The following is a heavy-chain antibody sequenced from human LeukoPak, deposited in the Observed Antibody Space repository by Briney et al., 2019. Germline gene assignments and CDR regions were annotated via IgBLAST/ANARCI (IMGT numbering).Heavy chain of an antibody. Sequence: ASVKVSCKASGYTFTGYYMHWVRQAPGQGLEWMGWINPNSGGTNYAQKFQGRVTMTRDTSISTAYMEPSRLRSDDTAVYYCARDSYDYVWGSYQVSNAFDIWGQGTMVTVSS. CDR3: ARDSYDYVWGSYQVSNAFDI. J-gene: IGHJ3*02. CDR2: INPNSGGT. CDR1: GYTFTGYY. D-gene: IGHD3-16*02. V-gene: IGHV1-2*02.